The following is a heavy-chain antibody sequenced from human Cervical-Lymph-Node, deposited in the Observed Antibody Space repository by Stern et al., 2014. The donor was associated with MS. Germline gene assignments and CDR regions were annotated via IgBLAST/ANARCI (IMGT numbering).Heavy chain of an antibody. CDR3: ARHKYYYDSSAYDP. D-gene: IGHD3-22*01. CDR2: ISSSSRNI. CDR1: GFTFSIHS. Sequence: EVQLVESVGDLVQPGGSLRLSCAASGFTFSIHSMNWVRQAPGKGLEWISYISSSSRNIHYEDSVKGRFTISRDNAKNSLYLQMNSLRDEDTAMYYCARHKYYYDSSAYDPWGQGTLVTVSS. J-gene: IGHJ5*02. V-gene: IGHV3-48*02.